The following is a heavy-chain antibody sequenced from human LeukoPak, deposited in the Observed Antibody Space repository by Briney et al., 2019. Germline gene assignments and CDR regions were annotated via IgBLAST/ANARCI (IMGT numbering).Heavy chain of an antibody. D-gene: IGHD3-22*01. CDR2: IYYSGST. CDR3: ARGLYDSSGYYYFDY. J-gene: IGHJ4*02. Sequence: SETLSLTCTVSGGSISSYYWSWIRQPPGKGLEWNGYIYYSGSTNYIPSLKSRVTISVDTSKNQFSLKLSSVTAADTAVYYCARGLYDSSGYYYFDYWGQGTLVTVSS. CDR1: GGSISSYY. V-gene: IGHV4-59*01.